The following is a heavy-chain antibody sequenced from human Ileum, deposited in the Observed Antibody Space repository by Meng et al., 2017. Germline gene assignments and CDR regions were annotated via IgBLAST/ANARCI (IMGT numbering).Heavy chain of an antibody. D-gene: IGHD7-27*01. CDR2: AST. J-gene: IGHJ4*02. CDR1: GGSVSSSGYQ. V-gene: IGHV4-61*08. CDR3: ARDHWGSLDY. Sequence: VQLPDAGPGRGRPSGTLSLFRSVSGGSVSSSGYQWGWIRQPPGKGLEWIGYASTNYNPSLKSRVTISVDTSKNQFSLKLTSVTAADTAVYYCARDHWGSLDYWGQGVLVTVSS.